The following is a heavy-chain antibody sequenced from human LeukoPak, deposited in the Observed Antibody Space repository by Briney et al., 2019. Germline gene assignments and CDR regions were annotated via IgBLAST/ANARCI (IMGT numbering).Heavy chain of an antibody. V-gene: IGHV4-34*01. D-gene: IGHD3-22*01. J-gene: IGHJ4*02. CDR3: ARFRMSTYDSSGYYYSRQTYYFDY. CDR1: GGSFSGYY. Sequence: PSETLSLTCAVYGGSFSGYYWSWIRQPPGKGLEWIGEINHSGSTNYNPSLKSRVTISVDTSKNQFSLKLSSVTAADTAVYYCARFRMSTYDSSGYYYSRQTYYFDYWGQGTLVTVSS. CDR2: INHSGST.